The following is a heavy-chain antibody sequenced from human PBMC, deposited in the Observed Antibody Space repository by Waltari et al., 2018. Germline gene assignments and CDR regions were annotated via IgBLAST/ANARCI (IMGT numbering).Heavy chain of an antibody. D-gene: IGHD1-26*01. J-gene: IGHJ4*02. CDR2: ISSSSGSI. CDR3: ARAREMGDY. CDR1: GFTFSMHG. Sequence: EVQLVESGGGLVHPGGSPRLSCAASGFTFSMHGMNWVRQAPGKGLEWLSYISSSSGSIYYADSVKGRFTISRDNAKNSLYLQMNSLRDEDTAVYYCARAREMGDYWGQGTLVNVSS. V-gene: IGHV3-48*02.